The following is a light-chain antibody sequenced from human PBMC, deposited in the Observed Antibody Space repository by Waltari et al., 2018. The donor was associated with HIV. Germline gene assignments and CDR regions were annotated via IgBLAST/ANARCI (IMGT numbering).Light chain of an antibody. CDR2: EVT. CDR1: RSDIGAYAF. Sequence: QSALTQPPSASGSLGHSVTISCTGSRSDIGAYAFVSWFPQHPQSPPQLLLYEVTRRPSTVSDRFSGSRSGNTAFLTVAGLQPDDEATYFCSSYGDSLRVLFGGGTNVTVL. J-gene: IGLJ3*02. CDR3: SSYGDSLRVL. V-gene: IGLV2-8*01.